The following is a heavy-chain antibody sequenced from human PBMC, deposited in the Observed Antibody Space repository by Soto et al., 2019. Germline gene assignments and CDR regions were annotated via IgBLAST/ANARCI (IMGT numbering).Heavy chain of an antibody. CDR2: IIPIFGTA. CDR3: ARGGYCSSTSCYIRRPTYYYYGMDV. CDR1: GGTFSSYA. J-gene: IGHJ6*02. D-gene: IGHD2-2*03. V-gene: IGHV1-69*06. Sequence: VASVKVSCKASGGTFSSYAISWVRQAPGQGLEWMGGIIPIFGTANYAQKFQGRVTITADKSTSTAYMELSSLRSEDTAVYYCARGGYCSSTSCYIRRPTYYYYGMDVWGQGTTVTVSS.